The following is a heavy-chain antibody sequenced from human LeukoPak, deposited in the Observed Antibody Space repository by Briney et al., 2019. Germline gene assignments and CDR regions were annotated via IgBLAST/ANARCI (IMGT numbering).Heavy chain of an antibody. CDR2: INPNSGGT. Sequence: GASVKDSCKASVYSFTGYYMHLVRQAPGQGLGWMGWINPNSGGTNYAQKFQGRVTMTGDTSISTAYMELSRLRSDDTAVYYCARGDSPYSRSWYCVFWGQGTLVTVSS. V-gene: IGHV1-2*02. CDR1: VYSFTGYY. D-gene: IGHD6-13*01. J-gene: IGHJ4*02. CDR3: ARGDSPYSRSWYCVF.